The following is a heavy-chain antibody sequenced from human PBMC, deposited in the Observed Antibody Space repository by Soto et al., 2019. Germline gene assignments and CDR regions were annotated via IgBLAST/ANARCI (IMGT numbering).Heavy chain of an antibody. CDR2: ISSTSYI. D-gene: IGHD4-4*01. CDR1: GVPFSSYI. J-gene: IGHJ6*03. V-gene: IGHV3-21*01. Sequence: GGSLRLSCAASGVPFSSYIMNRVRQAPGKGLEWVSSISSTSYIYYADSAKGRFTISRDNSKNTLYLQMNSLRAEDTAVYYCARGYSNYVDYYYYYMDVWGKGTTVTVSS. CDR3: ARGYSNYVDYYYYYMDV.